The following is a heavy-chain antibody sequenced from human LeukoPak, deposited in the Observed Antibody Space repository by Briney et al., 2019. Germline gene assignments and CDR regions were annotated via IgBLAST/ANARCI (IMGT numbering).Heavy chain of an antibody. D-gene: IGHD1-26*01. J-gene: IGHJ5*01. CDR3: ASIILNRGTYRLDS. Sequence: KPSETLSLTCTVSGGSIGSYYWSWIRQPPGRRLEWIGHIYYSGSTNYNPSLKNRVTISLDTSKNQFSLKLSSVTAADTAVYYCASIILNRGTYRLDSWGQGTLVTVSS. V-gene: IGHV4-59*08. CDR1: GGSIGSYY. CDR2: IYYSGST.